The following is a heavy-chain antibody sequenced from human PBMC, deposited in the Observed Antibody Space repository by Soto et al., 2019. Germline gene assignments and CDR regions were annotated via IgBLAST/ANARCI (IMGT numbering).Heavy chain of an antibody. J-gene: IGHJ3*01. CDR1: GFTFVYHW. Sequence: EVQLVESGGGLVQPGESLRLSCAASGFTFVYHWMHWVRQAPGKGLVWVSRVHSDGTTTTYADSVKGRFTISRDNARKTVSLQISSLRGEDTGIYYCARGDRAGFDLWGHGTVVTVSS. V-gene: IGHV3-74*01. CDR3: ARGDRAGFDL. CDR2: VHSDGTTT.